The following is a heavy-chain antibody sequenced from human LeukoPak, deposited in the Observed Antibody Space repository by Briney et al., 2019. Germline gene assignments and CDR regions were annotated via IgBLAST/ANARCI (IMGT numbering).Heavy chain of an antibody. D-gene: IGHD6-13*01. CDR2: ISGSSYYI. Sequence: GGSLRLPCAASGFTFSSYSMNWVRQAPGKGLEWVSSISGSSYYIYYADSVKGRFTISRDNAKNSLYLQMNSLRAEDTAVYYCAKDRVTAAGYYFDYWGQGTLVTVSS. CDR3: AKDRVTAAGYYFDY. V-gene: IGHV3-21*01. CDR1: GFTFSSYS. J-gene: IGHJ4*02.